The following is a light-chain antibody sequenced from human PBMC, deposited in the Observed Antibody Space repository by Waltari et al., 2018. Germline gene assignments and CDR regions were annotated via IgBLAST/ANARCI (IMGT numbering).Light chain of an antibody. CDR3: NSRDSSGNHLEV. Sequence: SSELTQDPAVSVALGQTVRITCQGDRLRRYYASWDQQKPGQAPVLVIYGKNNRPSGIPDRFSGSSSGKTASLTITGAQAEDEADYYCNSRDSSGNHLEVFGGGTKLTVL. V-gene: IGLV3-19*01. CDR1: RLRRYY. J-gene: IGLJ2*01. CDR2: GKN.